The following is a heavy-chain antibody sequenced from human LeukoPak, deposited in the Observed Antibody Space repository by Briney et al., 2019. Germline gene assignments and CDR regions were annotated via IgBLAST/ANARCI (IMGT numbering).Heavy chain of an antibody. V-gene: IGHV3-23*01. CDR1: GFTFSSYA. J-gene: IGHJ4*02. Sequence: PGGSLRISCAASGFTFSSYAMSWVRQAPGKGLEWISAISGSGGSTYYVDSVKGRFTISRDNSKNTLYLQMNSLRVEDTAVYYCAKLPVAGLYFDYWGQGTLVTVSS. D-gene: IGHD6-19*01. CDR2: ISGSGGST. CDR3: AKLPVAGLYFDY.